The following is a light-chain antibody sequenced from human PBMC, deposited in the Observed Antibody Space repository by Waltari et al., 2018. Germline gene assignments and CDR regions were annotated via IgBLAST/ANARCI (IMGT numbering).Light chain of an antibody. Sequence: TCRASHSTGIDLSSYQQKSGRAPNLLLSFASSLESGVPSRFSGTGSGTDFTLTINSLQPEDIGTYYCQQASRGPLTFGQGT. CDR3: QQASRGPLT. CDR2: FAS. V-gene: IGKV1-39*01. CDR1: HSTGID. J-gene: IGKJ1*01.